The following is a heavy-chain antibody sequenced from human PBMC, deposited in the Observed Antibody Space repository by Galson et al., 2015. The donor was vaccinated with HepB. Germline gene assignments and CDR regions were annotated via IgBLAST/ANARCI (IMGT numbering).Heavy chain of an antibody. CDR3: AREALGIPPDAFDI. D-gene: IGHD7-27*01. V-gene: IGHV6-1*01. CDR2: TYYRSKWYN. J-gene: IGHJ3*02. Sequence: CAISGDSVSSNSAAWNWIRQSPSRGLEWLGRTYYRSKWYNNYAVSVKSRMTINPDTSKNHFSLQLNSVTPEDTAVYYCAREALGIPPDAFDIWGQGTMVTVSS. CDR1: GDSVSSNSAA.